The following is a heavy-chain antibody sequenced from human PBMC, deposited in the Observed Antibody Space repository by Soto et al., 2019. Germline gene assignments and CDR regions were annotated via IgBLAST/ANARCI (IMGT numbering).Heavy chain of an antibody. CDR1: GGSFSGYY. Sequence: PSETLSLTCAVYGGSFSGYYLSWIRQPPGKGLEWIGEINHSGSTNYNPSLKSRVTISVDTSKNQFSLKLSSVTAADTAVYYCARDHSSGWVNWFDPWGQGTLVTVSS. J-gene: IGHJ5*02. CDR3: ARDHSSGWVNWFDP. V-gene: IGHV4-34*01. CDR2: INHSGST. D-gene: IGHD3-22*01.